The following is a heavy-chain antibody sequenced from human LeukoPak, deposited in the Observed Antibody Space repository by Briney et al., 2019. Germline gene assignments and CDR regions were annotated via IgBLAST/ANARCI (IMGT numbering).Heavy chain of an antibody. CDR1: GYTFTSYG. J-gene: IGHJ4*02. V-gene: IGHV1-18*01. Sequence: ASVKVSCKASGYTFTSYGISWVRQAPGQGLEWMGWISGYNGNTNYAQKLQGRVTMTTDASTSTAYMELRSLRSDDTAVYYCARELLWFGELFFWGQGTLVTVSS. D-gene: IGHD3-10*01. CDR2: ISGYNGNT. CDR3: ARELLWFGELFF.